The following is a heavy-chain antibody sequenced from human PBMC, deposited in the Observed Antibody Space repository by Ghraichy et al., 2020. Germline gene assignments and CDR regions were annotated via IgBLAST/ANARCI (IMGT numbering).Heavy chain of an antibody. V-gene: IGHV1-69*13. CDR3: ARGSPTNDDYGDYGWFDP. J-gene: IGHJ5*02. CDR1: GGTFSSYA. CDR2: IIPIFGTA. Sequence: SVKVSCKASGGTFSSYAISWVRQAPGQGLEWMGGIIPIFGTANYAQKFQGRVTITADESTSTAYMELSSLRSEDTAVYYCARGSPTNDDYGDYGWFDPWGQGTLVTVSS. D-gene: IGHD4-17*01.